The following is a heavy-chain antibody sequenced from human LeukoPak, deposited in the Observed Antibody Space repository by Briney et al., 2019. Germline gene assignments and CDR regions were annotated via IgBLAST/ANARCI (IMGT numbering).Heavy chain of an antibody. CDR2: MNPNSGNT. Sequence: ASVKVSCKASGYTFTSYDINWVRQATGQGLEWVGWMNPNSGNTGYAQKFQGRVTITRNTSISTAYMELSSLRSEDTAVYYCARGYRGYSYRYVTTYFDYWGQGTLVTVSS. D-gene: IGHD5-18*01. CDR3: ARGYRGYSYRYVTTYFDY. J-gene: IGHJ4*02. CDR1: GYTFTSYD. V-gene: IGHV1-8*03.